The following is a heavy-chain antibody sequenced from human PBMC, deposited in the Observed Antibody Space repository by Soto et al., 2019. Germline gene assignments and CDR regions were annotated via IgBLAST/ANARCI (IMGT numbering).Heavy chain of an antibody. CDR1: GYTFTSYY. CDR2: INPSGGST. V-gene: IGHV1-46*01. J-gene: IGHJ6*02. D-gene: IGHD5-18*01. Sequence: GASVKVSCKASGYTFTSYYMHWVRQAPGQGLEWMGIINPSGGSTSYAQKFQGRVTMTRDTSTSTVYMELSSLRSEDTAVYYCARVDTAMQNYYYGMDVWCQGTTVTV. CDR3: ARVDTAMQNYYYGMDV.